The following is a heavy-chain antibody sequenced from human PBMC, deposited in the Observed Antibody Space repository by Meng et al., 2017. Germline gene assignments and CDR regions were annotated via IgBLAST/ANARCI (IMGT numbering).Heavy chain of an antibody. V-gene: IGHV1-8*01. CDR2: MNPNSGNT. Sequence: QVQPVSSGVEVKNPGGSVKVSCKASGYTFTSYDINWVRQATGQGLEWMGWMNPNSGNTGYAQKFQGRVTMTRNTSISTAYMELSSLRSEDTAVYYCARQYSSSWYWFDPWGQGTLVTVSS. D-gene: IGHD6-13*01. CDR1: GYTFTSYD. CDR3: ARQYSSSWYWFDP. J-gene: IGHJ5*02.